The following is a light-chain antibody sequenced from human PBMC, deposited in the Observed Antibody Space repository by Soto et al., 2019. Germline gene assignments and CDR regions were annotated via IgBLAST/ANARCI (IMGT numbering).Light chain of an antibody. V-gene: IGKV3-11*01. J-gene: IGKJ1*01. CDR2: GAS. CDR3: QQRSNWPPWT. Sequence: DIVLTQSPATLSLSPGEGATLTCRASQSVSSFLAWYQQKPGQAPRLLIYGASIRATGIPARFSGSGSGTDFTLTISSLEPEDFAVYYCQQRSNWPPWTFGQGTKVEIK. CDR1: QSVSSF.